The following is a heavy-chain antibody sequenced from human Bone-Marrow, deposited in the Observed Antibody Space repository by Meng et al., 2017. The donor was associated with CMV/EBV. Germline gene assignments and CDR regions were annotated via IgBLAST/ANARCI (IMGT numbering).Heavy chain of an antibody. D-gene: IGHD2-2*01. Sequence: ASVKVSCKASGYTFTDYYMHWVRQAPGQGLEWMGWIIPNSGSTNYAQKFQGRVTMTRDTSISTAYMELSRLRSDDTAVYYCATYLYCCSTSCYSFFDYWGQGTLVTVSS. J-gene: IGHJ4*02. CDR2: IIPNSGST. V-gene: IGHV1-2*02. CDR1: GYTFTDYY. CDR3: ATYLYCCSTSCYSFFDY.